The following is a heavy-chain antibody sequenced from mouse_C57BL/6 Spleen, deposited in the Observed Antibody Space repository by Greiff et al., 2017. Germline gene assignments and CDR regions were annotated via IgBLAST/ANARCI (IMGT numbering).Heavy chain of an antibody. D-gene: IGHD1-1*01. V-gene: IGHV1-80*01. J-gene: IGHJ4*01. CDR2: IYPGDGDT. Sequence: QVHVKQSGAELVKPGASVKISCEASGYAFSSYWMNWVKQRPGKGLEWIGQIYPGDGDTNYNGKFKGKATLTADKSSSTAYMQLSSLTSEDSAVYFCARSGDYYDYYAMDYWGQGTSVTVSS. CDR1: GYAFSSYW. CDR3: ARSGDYYDYYAMDY.